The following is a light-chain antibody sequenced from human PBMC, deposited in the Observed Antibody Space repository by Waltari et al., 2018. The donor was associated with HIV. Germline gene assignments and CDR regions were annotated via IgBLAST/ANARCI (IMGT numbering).Light chain of an antibody. V-gene: IGLV1-44*01. CDR2: GNN. J-gene: IGLJ2*01. CDR1: TPTIRRHA. CDR3: AAWDDSLDGPV. Sequence: QPVLTQPPSASGTPGTRVIIPCSGRTPTIRRHAASWYQPLPGATPPLLIFGNNQRSSGVPDRFSGSKSATSASLAISGLRSVDEADYSCAAWDDSLDGPVFGGGTKLTVL.